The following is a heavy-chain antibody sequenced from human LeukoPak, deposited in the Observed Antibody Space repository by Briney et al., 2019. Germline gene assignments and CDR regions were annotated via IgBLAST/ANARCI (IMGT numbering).Heavy chain of an antibody. Sequence: GASVKVSCKASGYTFTSYAMNWVRQAPGQGLEWMGWINTNTGNPTYAQGFTGRFVFSLDTSVSTAYPQISSLKAEDTAVYYCARTYCYGSGSYYQRNYYYYYMDVWGKGTTVTVSS. CDR2: INTNTGNP. CDR1: GYTFTSYA. J-gene: IGHJ6*03. CDR3: ARTYCYGSGSYYQRNYYYYYMDV. D-gene: IGHD3-10*01. V-gene: IGHV7-4-1*02.